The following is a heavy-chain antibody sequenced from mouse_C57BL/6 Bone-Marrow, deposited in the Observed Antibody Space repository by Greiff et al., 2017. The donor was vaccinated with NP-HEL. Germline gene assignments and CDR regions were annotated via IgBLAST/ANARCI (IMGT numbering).Heavy chain of an antibody. CDR2: IYPRDGST. J-gene: IGHJ3*01. CDR1: GYTFTSYD. D-gene: IGHD1-1*01. CDR3: ARFSPPLYYYGSSPWFAY. Sequence: QVQLQQSGPELVKPGASVKLSCKASGYTFTSYDINWVKQRPGQGLEWIGWIYPRDGSTKYNEKFKGKATLTVDTSSSTAYMELHSLTSEDSAVYFCARFSPPLYYYGSSPWFAYWGQGTLVTVSA. V-gene: IGHV1-85*01.